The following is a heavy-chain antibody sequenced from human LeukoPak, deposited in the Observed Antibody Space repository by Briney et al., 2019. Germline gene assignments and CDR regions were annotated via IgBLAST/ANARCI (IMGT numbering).Heavy chain of an antibody. CDR1: GGSISSYY. V-gene: IGHV4-59*01. D-gene: IGHD3-3*01. J-gene: IGHJ6*03. Sequence: SETLSLTCTVSGGSISSYYWSWIRQPPGKGLEWIGYIYYSGSTNYNPSLKSRVTISVDASKNQFSLKLSSVTAADTAVYYCARGITYYDFWSGFYYYYMDVWGKGTTDTVSS. CDR2: IYYSGST. CDR3: ARGITYYDFWSGFYYYYMDV.